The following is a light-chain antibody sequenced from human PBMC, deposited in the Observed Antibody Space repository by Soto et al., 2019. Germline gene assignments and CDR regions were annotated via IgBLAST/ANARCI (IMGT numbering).Light chain of an antibody. CDR2: KAT. V-gene: IGKV1-5*03. J-gene: IGKJ2*01. Sequence: DIQMTQSPSTLSASVGDGVTITCRASQSIGSWLAWYQKKPGKAPKLLIYKATNLQSGVPSRFSGSGSGTDFSLTISSLQPVDSATYFCQQYNDFQYTFGPGTKLEI. CDR3: QQYNDFQYT. CDR1: QSIGSW.